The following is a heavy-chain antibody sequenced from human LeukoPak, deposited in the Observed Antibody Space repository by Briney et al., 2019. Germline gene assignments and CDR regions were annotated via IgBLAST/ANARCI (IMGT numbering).Heavy chain of an antibody. D-gene: IGHD1-26*01. CDR2: ISYDGSNK. CDR3: ARGPYSGSYPVDY. V-gene: IGHV3-30*03. J-gene: IGHJ4*02. CDR1: GFTFSSYV. Sequence: GGSLRLSCAASGFTFSSYVMSWVRQAPGKGLEWVAVISYDGSNKYYADSVKGRFTISRDNSKNTLYLQMNSLRAEDTAVYYCARGPYSGSYPVDYWGQGTLVTVSS.